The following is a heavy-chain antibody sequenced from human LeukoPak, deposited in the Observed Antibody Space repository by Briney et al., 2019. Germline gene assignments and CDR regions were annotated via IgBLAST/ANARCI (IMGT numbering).Heavy chain of an antibody. CDR1: GGTFSSYA. CDR3: AREGGHYYDSSGYYSS. D-gene: IGHD3-22*01. V-gene: IGHV1-69*04. Sequence: SVKVSCKASGGTFSSYAISWVRQAPGQGLEWMGRIIPILGIANYAQKFQARVTITADKSTSTAYMELSSLRSEDTAVYYWAREGGHYYDSSGYYSSWGQGTLVTVSS. J-gene: IGHJ4*02. CDR2: IIPILGIA.